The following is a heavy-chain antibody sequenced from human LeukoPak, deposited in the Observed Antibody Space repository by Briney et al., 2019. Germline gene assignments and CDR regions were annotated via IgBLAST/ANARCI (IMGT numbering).Heavy chain of an antibody. J-gene: IGHJ4*02. CDR3: ARTPHYYDSSGYLPVPYYFDY. CDR1: GFTFSSYA. V-gene: IGHV3-30*04. CDR2: ISNDGTYK. Sequence: GGSLRLSCAASGFTFSSYAMHWVRQAPDKGLEYVAVISNDGTYKYYGASVKGRFTISRDNSKNTLYLQMNSLRTEDTAVYYCARTPHYYDSSGYLPVPYYFDYWAREPWSPSPQ. D-gene: IGHD3-22*01.